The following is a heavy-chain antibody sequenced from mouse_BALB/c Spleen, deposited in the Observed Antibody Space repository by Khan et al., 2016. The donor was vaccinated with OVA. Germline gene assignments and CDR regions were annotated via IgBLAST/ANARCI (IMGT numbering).Heavy chain of an antibody. D-gene: IGHD2-10*01. Sequence: QIQLVQSGPEMKKPGETVKISCKASGYTFTNYGMNWVKQAPGKGVKWMGWINTYTGEPTYADDFKGRLAFSLETSASTAYLQINHLKNDDTATYFCARPPYFSYVMVYWGQGTSVTVSS. CDR1: GYTFTNYG. CDR3: ARPPYFSYVMVY. CDR2: INTYTGEP. V-gene: IGHV9-3-1*01. J-gene: IGHJ4*01.